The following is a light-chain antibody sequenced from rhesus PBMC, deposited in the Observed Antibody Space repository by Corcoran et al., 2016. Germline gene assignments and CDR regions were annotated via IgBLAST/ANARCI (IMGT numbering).Light chain of an antibody. J-gene: IGKJ4*01. V-gene: IGKV1S14*01. CDR2: YAS. CDR3: QPRNSYPPT. Sequence: DIQMTQSPSSLSASVGDPVTITCRASKGISNYLAWYQQKPGKAPKPLIYYASNLESGVPSRFSGNGSGTDFTLTISGLTPEDFAISYCQPRNSYPPTFGGGTKVEVK. CDR1: KGISNY.